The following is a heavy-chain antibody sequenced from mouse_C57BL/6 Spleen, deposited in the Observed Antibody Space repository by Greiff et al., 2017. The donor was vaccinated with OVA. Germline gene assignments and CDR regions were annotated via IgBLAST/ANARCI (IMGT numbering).Heavy chain of an antibody. Sequence: QVQLQQSGAELVKPGASVKLSCKASGYTFTEYTIHWVKQRSGQGLEWIGWFYPGSGSIKYNEKFKDKATLTADKSSSTVYMELSRLTSEDSAVYFCAGHEERCFYYGNLYAMDYWGQGTSVTVSS. J-gene: IGHJ4*01. CDR2: FYPGSGSI. CDR3: AGHEERCFYYGNLYAMDY. V-gene: IGHV1-62-2*01. CDR1: GYTFTEYT. D-gene: IGHD2-1*01.